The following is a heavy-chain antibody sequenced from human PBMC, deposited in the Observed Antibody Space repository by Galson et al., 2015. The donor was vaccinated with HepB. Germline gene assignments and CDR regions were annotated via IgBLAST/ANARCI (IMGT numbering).Heavy chain of an antibody. V-gene: IGHV3-30*03. CDR1: GFTFSSYG. J-gene: IGHJ4*02. Sequence: SLRLSCAASGFTFSSYGMHWVRQAPGKGLEWVAVISYDGSNKYYADSVKGRFTISRDNSKNTLYLQMNSLRAEDTAVYYCASVYSSSWHYWGQGTLVTVSS. D-gene: IGHD6-13*01. CDR2: ISYDGSNK. CDR3: ASVYSSSWHY.